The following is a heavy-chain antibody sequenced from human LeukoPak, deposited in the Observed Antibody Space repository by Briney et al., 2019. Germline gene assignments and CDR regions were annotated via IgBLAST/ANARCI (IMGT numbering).Heavy chain of an antibody. CDR1: GGSISSYY. Sequence: PSETLSLTCTVSGGSISSYYWSWIRQPPGKGLEWIGEINHSGSTNYNPSLKSRVTISVDTSKNQFSLKLSSVTAADTAVYYCARSTRITMVRGPRGGSWFDPWGQGTLVTVSS. CDR2: INHSGST. J-gene: IGHJ5*02. D-gene: IGHD3-10*01. CDR3: ARSTRITMVRGPRGGSWFDP. V-gene: IGHV4-34*01.